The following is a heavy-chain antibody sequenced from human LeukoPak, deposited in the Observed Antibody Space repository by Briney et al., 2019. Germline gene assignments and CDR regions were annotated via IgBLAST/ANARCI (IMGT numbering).Heavy chain of an antibody. CDR3: ARREGLFFTGSGSPNYFDY. Sequence: SETLSLTCTVSGGSISSSSYYWGWIRQPPGKGLEWIGSISYSGSTYYNPSLKSRVTISVDTSKNQFSLKVNSVTAADTAVYYCARREGLFFTGSGSPNYFDYWGQGTLVTVSS. J-gene: IGHJ4*02. CDR2: ISYSGST. CDR1: GGSISSSSYY. V-gene: IGHV4-39*01. D-gene: IGHD3-10*01.